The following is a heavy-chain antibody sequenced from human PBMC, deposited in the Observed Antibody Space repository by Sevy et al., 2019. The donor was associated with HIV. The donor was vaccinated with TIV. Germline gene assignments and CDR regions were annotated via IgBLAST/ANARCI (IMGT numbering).Heavy chain of an antibody. CDR1: GFTFRSYS. CDR3: ARPTSGLSEYEPLDNARFYGMDV. Sequence: GGSLRLSCAASGFTFRSYSMNWVRQAPGRGLEWVSSITSSSSFIFYADSVKGGFTISRDNAKNSQFLQMNSLRAEDTDVYYCARPTSGLSEYEPLDNARFYGMDVWGQGTTVTVSS. CDR2: ITSSSSFI. J-gene: IGHJ6*02. V-gene: IGHV3-21*01. D-gene: IGHD1-20*01.